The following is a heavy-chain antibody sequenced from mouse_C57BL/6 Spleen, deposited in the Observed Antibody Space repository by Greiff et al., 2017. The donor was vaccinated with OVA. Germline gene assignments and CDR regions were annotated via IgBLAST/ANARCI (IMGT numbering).Heavy chain of an antibody. CDR2: INYDGSST. Sequence: DVQLVESEGGLVQPGSSMKLSCTASGFTFSDYYMAWVRQVPEKGLEWVANINYDGSSTYYLDSLKSRFIISRDNAKNILYLQMSSLKSEDTATYYCARDRRGYAMDYWGQGTSVTVSS. V-gene: IGHV5-16*01. J-gene: IGHJ4*01. CDR1: GFTFSDYY. CDR3: ARDRRGYAMDY.